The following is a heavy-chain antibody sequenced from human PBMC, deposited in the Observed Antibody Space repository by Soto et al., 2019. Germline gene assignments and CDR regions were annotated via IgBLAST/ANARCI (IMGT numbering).Heavy chain of an antibody. CDR1: GFTFSSYG. J-gene: IGHJ6*02. CDR2: ISYDGSNK. Sequence: QVQLVESGGGVVQPGRSLRLSCAASGFTFSSYGMHWVRQAPGKGLEWVAVISYDGSNKYYADSVKGRFTISRDNSKNTLYLQMNSLRAEDAAVYYCAKDHSSGWYVDYYYGMDVWGQGTTVTVSS. D-gene: IGHD6-19*01. V-gene: IGHV3-30*18. CDR3: AKDHSSGWYVDYYYGMDV.